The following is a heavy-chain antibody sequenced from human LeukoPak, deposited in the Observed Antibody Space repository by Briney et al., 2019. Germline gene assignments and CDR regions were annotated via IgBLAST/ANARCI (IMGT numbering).Heavy chain of an antibody. CDR2: IYHSGST. Sequence: PSETLSLTCAVSGDSISSGGYSWSWIRQPPGKGLEWIGYIYHSGSTYYNPSLKSRVTISVDRSKNQFSLKLSSVTAADTAVYYCARVPPWGAFDIWGQGTMVTVSS. J-gene: IGHJ3*02. CDR1: GDSISSGGYS. D-gene: IGHD3-16*01. CDR3: ARVPPWGAFDI. V-gene: IGHV4-30-2*01.